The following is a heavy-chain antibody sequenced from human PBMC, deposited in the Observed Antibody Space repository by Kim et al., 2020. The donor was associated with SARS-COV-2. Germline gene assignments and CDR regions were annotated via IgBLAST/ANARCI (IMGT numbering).Heavy chain of an antibody. Sequence: GGSLRLSCAASGFTFDDYAMHWVRQAPGKGLEWVSGISWNSGSIGYADSVKGRFTISRDNAKNSLYLQMNSLRAADTALYYCAKIRWDFTDYGMDVWGQG. J-gene: IGHJ6*02. CDR3: AKIRWDFTDYGMDV. CDR1: GFTFDDYA. CDR2: ISWNSGSI. V-gene: IGHV3-9*01. D-gene: IGHD2-8*02.